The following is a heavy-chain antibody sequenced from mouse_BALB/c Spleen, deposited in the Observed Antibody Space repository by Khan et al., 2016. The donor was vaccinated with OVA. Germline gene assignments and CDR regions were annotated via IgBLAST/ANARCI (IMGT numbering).Heavy chain of an antibody. Sequence: EVQRVESGGDLVKPGGSLKLSCAASGFTFNSYVMSWVSQTPDKRLEWVAAISSGGSYTNYPDSVKGRFTISRDNAKNTLYLQMSSLKSEDTAMYYCTRHRFTTATAWFAYWGQGTLVTVSA. D-gene: IGHD1-2*01. CDR3: TRHRFTTATAWFAY. CDR1: GFTFNSYV. CDR2: ISSGGSYT. V-gene: IGHV5-6*01. J-gene: IGHJ3*01.